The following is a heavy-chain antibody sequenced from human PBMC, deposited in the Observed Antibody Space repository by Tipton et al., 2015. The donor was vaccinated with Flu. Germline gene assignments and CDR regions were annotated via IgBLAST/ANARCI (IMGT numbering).Heavy chain of an antibody. D-gene: IGHD3-22*01. J-gene: IGHJ6*03. Sequence: GSLRLSCEASGLSITSYGMNWVRQAPGKGLEWVSYISFSSSSVYYADSVKGRFTISRDNAKNSLYLQTNSLRAEDTAVYYCARASWNFYDSSGYYYMDVWGKGTTVTVSS. CDR3: ARASWNFYDSSGYYYMDV. CDR2: ISFSSSSV. CDR1: GLSITSYG. V-gene: IGHV3-48*04.